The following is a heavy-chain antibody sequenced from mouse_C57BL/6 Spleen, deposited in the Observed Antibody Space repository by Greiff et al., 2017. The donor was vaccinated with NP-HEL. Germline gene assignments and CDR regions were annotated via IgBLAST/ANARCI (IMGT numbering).Heavy chain of an antibody. CDR1: GYTFTSYW. CDR3: ARWDYDVGYFDY. V-gene: IGHV1-64*01. Sequence: QVQLQQPGAELVKPGASVKLSCKASGYTFTSYWMHWVKQRPGQGLEWIGMIHPNSGSTNYNEKFKSKATLTVDKSSSTAYMQLSSLTSEDSAVYYCARWDYDVGYFDYWGQGTTLTVSS. D-gene: IGHD2-4*01. CDR2: IHPNSGST. J-gene: IGHJ2*01.